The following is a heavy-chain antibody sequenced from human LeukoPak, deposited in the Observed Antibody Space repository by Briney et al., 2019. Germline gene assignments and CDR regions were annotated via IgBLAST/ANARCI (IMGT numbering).Heavy chain of an antibody. D-gene: IGHD3-16*01. V-gene: IGHV3-23*01. CDR2: ISGSGGNT. J-gene: IGHJ5*02. CDR1: GFTFGNYA. CDR3: AKRGGYLVDP. Sequence: PGGSLRLSCAASGFTFGNYAMSWVRQAPGKGLEWVSVISGSGGNTYYADSVKGRFTISRDNSKNTLYLQMNSLRAEDTAVYYCAKRGGYLVDPWGQGTLVTVSS.